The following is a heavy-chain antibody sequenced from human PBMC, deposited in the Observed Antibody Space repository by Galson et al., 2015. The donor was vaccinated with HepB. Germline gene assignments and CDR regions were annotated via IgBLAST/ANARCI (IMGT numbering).Heavy chain of an antibody. D-gene: IGHD6-13*01. CDR1: GYTFTSYA. CDR3: ARGSSWYRYYYYCMDV. V-gene: IGHV7-4-1*02. J-gene: IGHJ6*02. CDR2: INTNTGNP. Sequence: SVKVSCKASGYTFTSYAMNWVRQAPGQGLEWMGWINTNTGNPTYAQGFTGRFVFSLDTSVSTAYLKISSLKAEDTAVYYCARGSSWYRYYYYCMDVWCQGTTVTISS.